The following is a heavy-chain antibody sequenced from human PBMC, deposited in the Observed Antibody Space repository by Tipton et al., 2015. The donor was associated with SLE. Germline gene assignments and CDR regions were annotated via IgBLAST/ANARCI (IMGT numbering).Heavy chain of an antibody. D-gene: IGHD1-14*01. CDR3: ARDLPDTRAPPDAFDI. CDR2: IYTSGST. V-gene: IGHV4-31*03. CDR1: GGSISSGGYY. Sequence: TLSLTCTVSGGSISSGGYYWSWIRQHPGKGLEWIGYIYTSGSTNYHPSRKSRVTISVDTSKNQFSLKLSSVTAADTAVYYCARDLPDTRAPPDAFDIWGQETMVTVSA. J-gene: IGHJ3*02.